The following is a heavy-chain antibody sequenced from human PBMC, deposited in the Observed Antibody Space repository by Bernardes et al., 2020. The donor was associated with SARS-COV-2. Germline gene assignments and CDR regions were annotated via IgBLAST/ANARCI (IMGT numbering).Heavy chain of an antibody. CDR1: GFSFTDAW. CDR3: ATSVATYYYGLDV. J-gene: IGHJ6*02. D-gene: IGHD6-19*01. V-gene: IGHV3-15*01. Sequence: GSLRLSCRASGFSFTDAWMNWVRQAPGKGLEWVGRIKSNIDGGTTDYAAPVKGRFTISRDESKNMLYLQMNSLKTEDTAVYYCATSVATYYYGLDVWGLGTTVTVSS. CDR2: IKSNIDGGTT.